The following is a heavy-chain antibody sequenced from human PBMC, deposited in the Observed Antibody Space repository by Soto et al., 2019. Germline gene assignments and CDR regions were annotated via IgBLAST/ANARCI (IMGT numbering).Heavy chain of an antibody. CDR1: GGTFSSYA. CDR3: AKDDIVATIRSRDYYGMDV. V-gene: IGHV1-69*01. D-gene: IGHD5-12*01. CDR2: IIPIFGTA. Sequence: QVQLVQSGAKVKKPGSSVKVSCKASGGTFSSYAISWVRQAPGQGLEWMGGIIPIFGTANYAQKFQGRVTITADEPTSTSYMELSSLRSEDTAVYYCAKDDIVATIRSRDYYGMDVWGQGTTVTVSS. J-gene: IGHJ6*02.